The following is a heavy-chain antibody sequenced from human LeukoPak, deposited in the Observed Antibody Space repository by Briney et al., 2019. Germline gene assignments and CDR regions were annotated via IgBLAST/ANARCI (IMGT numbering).Heavy chain of an antibody. CDR2: TNHSGST. CDR1: GGSFSGYY. CDR3: ARAVRIVVVPAASGAFDY. J-gene: IGHJ4*02. Sequence: PSETLSLTCAVYGGSFSGYYWSWIRQPPGKGLEWIGETNHSGSTNYNPSLKSRVTISVDTSKNQFSLKLSSVTAADTAVYYCARAVRIVVVPAASGAFDYWGQGTLVTVSS. D-gene: IGHD2-2*01. V-gene: IGHV4-34*01.